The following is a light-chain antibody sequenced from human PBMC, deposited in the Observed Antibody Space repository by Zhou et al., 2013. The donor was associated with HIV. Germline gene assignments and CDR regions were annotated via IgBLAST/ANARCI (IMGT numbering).Light chain of an antibody. Sequence: EFVLTQSPGTLSLSPGERATLSCRASQSVSSSFLAWYQQKFGQAPRLLIYAGSHRATGIPDRFSGSGSGTDFTLTISRLEPEDFAVYYCQQYNNWPRTFGQGTKLEIK. CDR3: QQYNNWPRT. CDR2: AGS. CDR1: QSVSSSF. J-gene: IGKJ2*01. V-gene: IGKV3-20*01.